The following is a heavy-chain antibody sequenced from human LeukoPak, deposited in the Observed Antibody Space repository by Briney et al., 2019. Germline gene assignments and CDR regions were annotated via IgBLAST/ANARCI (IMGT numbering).Heavy chain of an antibody. CDR2: IYYSGTT. V-gene: IGHV4-59*08. D-gene: IGHD4-17*01. J-gene: IGHJ4*02. Sequence: SETLSLTCTVSRGSISGYYWGWIRQPPGKGRDWIGYIYYSGTTNYNPSLESQVTMSVDTSKNLFSLNLISVTAADTPVYYCAKHLVSAYGDPKHFDYSGQGILVTVSS. CDR3: AKHLVSAYGDPKHFDY. CDR1: RGSISGYY.